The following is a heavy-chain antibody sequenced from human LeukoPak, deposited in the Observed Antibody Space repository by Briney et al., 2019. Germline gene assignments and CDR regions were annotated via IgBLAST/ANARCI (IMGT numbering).Heavy chain of an antibody. V-gene: IGHV1-2*02. Sequence: ASVKVSCKASGDTFTGYYMHWVRQAPGQGLEWMGWINPNSGGTNYAQKFQGRVTMTRDTSISTAYMELSRLRSDDTAVYYCARVPITIFGVVIRGYYMDVWGKGTTVTVSS. J-gene: IGHJ6*03. CDR2: INPNSGGT. CDR1: GDTFTGYY. CDR3: ARVPITIFGVVIRGYYMDV. D-gene: IGHD3-3*01.